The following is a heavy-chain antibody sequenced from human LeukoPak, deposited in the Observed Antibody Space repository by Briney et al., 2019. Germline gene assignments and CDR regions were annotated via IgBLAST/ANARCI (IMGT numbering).Heavy chain of an antibody. J-gene: IGHJ6*02. CDR1: GGSISSYY. V-gene: IGHV4-59*01. D-gene: IGHD4-17*01. CDR3: AGRPSDYGDYFGMDV. Sequence: ASETLSLTCTVSGGSISSYYWSWIRQPPGKGLEWIGYIYYSGSTNYNPSLKSRVTIPADTSKNQFSLKLSSVTAADTAVYYCAGRPSDYGDYFGMDVWGQGTTVTVSS. CDR2: IYYSGST.